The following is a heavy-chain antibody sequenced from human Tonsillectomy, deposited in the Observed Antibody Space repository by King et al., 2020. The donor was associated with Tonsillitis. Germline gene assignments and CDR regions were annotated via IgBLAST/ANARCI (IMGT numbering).Heavy chain of an antibody. D-gene: IGHD5-18*01. CDR2: IIPIVVAA. CDR1: GGTFSSYA. V-gene: IGHV1-69*01. J-gene: IGHJ4*02. Sequence: QLVQSGAEVKKPGSSVKVSCKASGGTFSSYAISWVRQAPGQGLEWMGGIIPIVVAANYAQKFQGRVTITADESTSTAYMEMSSLRSEDTGVYFCARRIQVDTAMAWDYWGQGTLVTVS. CDR3: ARRIQVDTAMAWDY.